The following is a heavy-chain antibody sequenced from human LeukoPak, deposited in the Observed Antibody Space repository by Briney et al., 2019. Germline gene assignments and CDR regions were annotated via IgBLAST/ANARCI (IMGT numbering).Heavy chain of an antibody. CDR3: ARAREYAFDI. Sequence: GGSLRLSCAASGFTFSSYEMNWVRQAPGKGLEWVSYISSSGSTIYYADSVKGRFTISRDNAKNSLYLQMNSLRAEDTAVYYCARAREYAFDIWGQGTMVTVSS. J-gene: IGHJ3*02. V-gene: IGHV3-48*03. CDR2: ISSSGSTI. CDR1: GFTFSSYE. D-gene: IGHD3-10*01.